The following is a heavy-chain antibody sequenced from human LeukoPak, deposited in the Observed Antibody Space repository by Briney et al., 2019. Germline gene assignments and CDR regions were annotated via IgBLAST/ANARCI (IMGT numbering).Heavy chain of an antibody. CDR2: ICGSGGST. V-gene: IGHV3-23*01. CDR1: GFTFRSYA. D-gene: IGHD3-10*01. CDR3: AKETNRFGVSYIDY. J-gene: IGHJ4*02. Sequence: GGSLRLSCAASGFTFRSYAMSWVRQAPGKGLEWFSAICGSGGSTHHADSVKGRFTISRDNSKNTLYLQMNSLRAEDTAVYYCAKETNRFGVSYIDYCGQGALVTVSS.